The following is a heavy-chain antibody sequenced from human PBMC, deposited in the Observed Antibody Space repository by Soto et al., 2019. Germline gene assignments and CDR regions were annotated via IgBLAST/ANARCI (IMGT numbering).Heavy chain of an antibody. CDR2: IYPGDSDT. CDR1: GYSFTSYW. D-gene: IGHD2-2*01. J-gene: IGHJ6*02. CDR3: ARQDIVVVPAAIDYYGMDV. V-gene: IGHV5-51*01. Sequence: PGESLKISCKGSGYSFTSYWIGWVRQMPGKGLEWMGIIYPGDSDTRYSPSFQGQVTISADKSISTAYLQWSSLKASDTAMYYCARQDIVVVPAAIDYYGMDVWGQGTTVTV.